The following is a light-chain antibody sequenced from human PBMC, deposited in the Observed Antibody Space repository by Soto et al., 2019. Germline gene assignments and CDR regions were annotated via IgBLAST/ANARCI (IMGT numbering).Light chain of an antibody. J-gene: IGKJ1*01. Sequence: EIVLTQSPDTLSLSPGERATLSCRASQSVDSNYLAWYQQKPGQAPRVLIYDASIRATGIPDRFSGSGSGTDFTLTISSLQSEDFAVYYCQQYNNWWTFGQGTKVEIK. CDR2: DAS. CDR3: QQYNNWWT. V-gene: IGKV3D-20*02. CDR1: QSVDSNY.